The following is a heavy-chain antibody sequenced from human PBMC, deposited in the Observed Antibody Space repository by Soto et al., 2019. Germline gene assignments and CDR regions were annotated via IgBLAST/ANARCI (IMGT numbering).Heavy chain of an antibody. CDR1: GFTFTTYT. J-gene: IGHJ4*02. CDR3: AKNSAATIRVGFDY. CDR2: ITGSGGST. Sequence: EVQLLESGGGLVQSGRSLRLSCAASGFTFTTYTMSWVRQAPGKGLEWVSAITGSGGSTYYADSVKGRFTISRDNSKNTLYLQMNSLRAEDTAVYYCAKNSAATIRVGFDYWGQGTLVTVSS. V-gene: IGHV3-23*01. D-gene: IGHD5-12*01.